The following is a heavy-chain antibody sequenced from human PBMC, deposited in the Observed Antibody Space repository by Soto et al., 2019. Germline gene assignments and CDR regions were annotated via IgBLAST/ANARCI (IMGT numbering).Heavy chain of an antibody. V-gene: IGHV3-11*01. CDR3: ARGITLIVVIPTTGFDY. Sequence: GGSLRLSCAASGFTFSDYYMSWIRQAPGKGLEWVSYISSSGSTIYYADSVKGRFTISRDNAKNSLYLQMNSLRAEDTAVYYCARGITLIVVIPTTGFDYWGQGTLVTVS. CDR2: ISSSGSTI. D-gene: IGHD3-22*01. J-gene: IGHJ4*02. CDR1: GFTFSDYY.